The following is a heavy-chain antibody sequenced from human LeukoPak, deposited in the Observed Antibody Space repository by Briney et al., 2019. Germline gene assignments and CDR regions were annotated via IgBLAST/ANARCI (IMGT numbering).Heavy chain of an antibody. CDR1: GFTFSSYA. V-gene: IGHV3-64*01. D-gene: IGHD3-10*01. J-gene: IGHJ4*02. Sequence: GGSLRLSCVASGFTFSSYAMHWVRQTPGKGLEYVSGINSNGGSTHYANSVKGRFTISRDNSKNTLYLQMNSLRAEDTAVYYCAKVASRLWFGELDYWGQGTLVTVSS. CDR3: AKVASRLWFGELDY. CDR2: INSNGGST.